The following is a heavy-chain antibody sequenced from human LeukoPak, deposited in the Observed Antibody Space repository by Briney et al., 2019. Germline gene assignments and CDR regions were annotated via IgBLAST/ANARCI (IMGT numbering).Heavy chain of an antibody. Sequence: PSETLSLTCTVSVGSISSSSYYWGWIRQPPGKGLEWIGSIYYSGSTYYNPSLKSRVTISVDTSKNQFSLKLSSVTAADTAVYYCASRYCSSTSCYFDYYYYYMDVWGKGTTVTVSS. CDR2: IYYSGST. V-gene: IGHV4-39*07. J-gene: IGHJ6*03. CDR1: VGSISSSSYY. D-gene: IGHD2-2*01. CDR3: ASRYCSSTSCYFDYYYYYMDV.